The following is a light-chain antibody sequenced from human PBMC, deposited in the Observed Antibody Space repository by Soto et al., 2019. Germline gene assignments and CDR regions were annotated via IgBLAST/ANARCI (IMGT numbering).Light chain of an antibody. CDR3: AAWDDILSGLV. CDR2: RAD. Sequence: QAVVTQPPSASGAPGQTVTISCSGRSSNIGSNYVYWYQQLPETAPRLLLYRADQRPSGIPDRFSGSKSGTSASLAISGLRSEDEADYYCAAWDDILSGLVFGGGTQLTVL. CDR1: SSNIGSNY. V-gene: IGLV1-47*01. J-gene: IGLJ2*01.